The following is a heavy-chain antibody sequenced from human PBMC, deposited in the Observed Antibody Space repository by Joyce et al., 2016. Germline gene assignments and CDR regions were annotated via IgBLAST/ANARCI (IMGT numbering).Heavy chain of an antibody. Sequence: HVQLVQPGAEVTKPGSSVKVSCKTSGGTFSSYAISWVRQAPGQGGEWMGGIIPILGTANDAQKFEGRVTITADESKSRAYMQLSSLRSEDTAVYYCAREYVVQGVIPRYYFDYWGQGTLVTVSS. CDR3: AREYVVQGVIPRYYFDY. V-gene: IGHV1-69*01. J-gene: IGHJ4*02. CDR2: IIPILGTA. D-gene: IGHD3-10*01. CDR1: GGTFSSYA.